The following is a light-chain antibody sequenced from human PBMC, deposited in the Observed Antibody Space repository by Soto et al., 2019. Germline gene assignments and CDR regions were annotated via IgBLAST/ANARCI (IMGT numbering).Light chain of an antibody. CDR1: QSVSSA. CDR3: QQYRNWYT. J-gene: IGKJ2*01. Sequence: EIVMTQSPATLSVSPGERVTLSCRASQSVSSAFACYQQKPGQAPRLLIYDASTRATGIPDRFTGSGSGADFTLTISSLQFEDFAVYYCQQYRNWYTFGQGTKLEI. V-gene: IGKV3-15*01. CDR2: DAS.